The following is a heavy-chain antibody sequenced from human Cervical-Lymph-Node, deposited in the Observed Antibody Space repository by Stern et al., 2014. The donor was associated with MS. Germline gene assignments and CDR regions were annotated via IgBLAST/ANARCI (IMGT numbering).Heavy chain of an antibody. CDR3: ARGPVGYCTNGVCPFDY. Sequence: QLVQSGAEVKKPGASVKVSCKASGYTFTSYDINWVRQATGKGLEWMGWMNPNSGNTGYAQKFQGRVTMTRNTSISTAYMELSSLRSEDTAVYYCARGPVGYCTNGVCPFDYWGQGTLVTVSS. CDR1: GYTFTSYD. V-gene: IGHV1-8*01. J-gene: IGHJ4*02. D-gene: IGHD2-8*01. CDR2: MNPNSGNT.